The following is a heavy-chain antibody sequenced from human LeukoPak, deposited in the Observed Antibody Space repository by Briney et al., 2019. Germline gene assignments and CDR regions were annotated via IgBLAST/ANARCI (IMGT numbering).Heavy chain of an antibody. CDR2: ISGSGGST. CDR1: GFTFSSYA. J-gene: IGHJ5*02. D-gene: IGHD2-2*01. CDR3: AKGWSQLLISWFDP. Sequence: GGSLRLSCAASGFTFSSYAMSWVRQAPGKGLEWVSAISGSGGSTHYADSVKGRFTISRDNSKNTLYLQMNSLRAEDTAVYYCAKGWSQLLISWFDPWGQGTLVTVSS. V-gene: IGHV3-23*01.